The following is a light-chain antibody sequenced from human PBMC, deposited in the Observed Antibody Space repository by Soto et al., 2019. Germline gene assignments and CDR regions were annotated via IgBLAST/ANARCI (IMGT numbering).Light chain of an antibody. J-gene: IGKJ1*01. CDR1: QDITRW. V-gene: IGKV1D-16*01. Sequence: DIQMTQSPSSLSASVGDRVTITCRASQDITRWLAWYQQKPGKAPKVLIYAASTLQSGVPSRFSGSGSVTDFTLTISSLQPDDFAIYYCQQYRSFWTFGQGTKVYIK. CDR2: AAS. CDR3: QQYRSFWT.